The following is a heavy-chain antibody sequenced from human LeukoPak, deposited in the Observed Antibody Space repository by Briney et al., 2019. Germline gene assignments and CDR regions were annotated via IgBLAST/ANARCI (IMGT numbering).Heavy chain of an antibody. J-gene: IGHJ5*02. CDR2: IYTSGST. Sequence: SETLSLTCAVSGGSISSGSYYWSWIRQPAGKGLEWIGRIYTSGSTNYNPSLKSRVTISIDTSKNQFSLKLSSVTAADTAVYYCAKEVGAVAPWGQGTLVTVSS. CDR3: AKEVGAVAP. CDR1: GGSISSGSYY. D-gene: IGHD6-19*01. V-gene: IGHV4-61*02.